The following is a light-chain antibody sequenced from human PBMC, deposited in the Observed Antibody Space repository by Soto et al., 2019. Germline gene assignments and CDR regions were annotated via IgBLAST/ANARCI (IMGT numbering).Light chain of an antibody. CDR2: AAS. V-gene: IGKV1-39*01. CDR3: QQSYSTPM. CDR1: QGIGSD. Sequence: IQMSQSPSSLSASVGDRVTITCRASQGIGSDLAWYQQKPGKAPKLLIYAASSLQSGVPSRFSGSGSGTDFTLTISSLQPEDFATYYCQQSYSTPMFGQGTKVDIK. J-gene: IGKJ1*01.